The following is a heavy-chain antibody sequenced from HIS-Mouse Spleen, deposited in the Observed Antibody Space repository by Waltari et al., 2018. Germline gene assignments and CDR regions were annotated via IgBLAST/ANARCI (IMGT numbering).Heavy chain of an antibody. CDR1: GGSISSSSYY. D-gene: IGHD6-13*01. Sequence: QLQLQESGPGLVKPSETLSLTCTVSGGSISSSSYYWGWIRQPPGKGLEWIGSIYYSGRTSYNPSLKSRFTISVDTSKNQFSLKLSSVTAADTALYYCAREIPYSSSWYDWYFDLWGRGTLVTVSS. J-gene: IGHJ2*01. V-gene: IGHV4-39*07. CDR3: AREIPYSSSWYDWYFDL. CDR2: IYYSGRT.